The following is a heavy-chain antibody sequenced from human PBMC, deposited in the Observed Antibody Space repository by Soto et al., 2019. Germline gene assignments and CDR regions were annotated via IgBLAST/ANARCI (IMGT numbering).Heavy chain of an antibody. CDR1: GFTFTSSA. CDR2: IVVGSGNT. Sequence: GASVKVSCKASGFTFTSSAVQWVRQARGQRLEWIGWIVVGSGNTNYAQKFQERVTITRDMSTSTAYMELSSLRSEDTAVYYCARACSSHSRSPTDDWGQGTLVTVSS. V-gene: IGHV1-58*01. D-gene: IGHD6-6*01. CDR3: ARACSSHSRSPTDD. J-gene: IGHJ4*02.